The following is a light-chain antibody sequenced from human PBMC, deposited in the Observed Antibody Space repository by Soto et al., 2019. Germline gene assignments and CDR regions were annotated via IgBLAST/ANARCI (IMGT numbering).Light chain of an antibody. CDR3: LSYDSSLSAFYV. CDR1: YSNIGAGYE. V-gene: IGLV1-40*01. CDR2: GHN. J-gene: IGLJ1*01. Sequence: QSALTQPPSVSGAPGQRVTISCTGSYSNIGAGYEVHWYQQIPGTAPKLLISGHNNRPSGVPDRFFGSKSGTSASLAITGLQAEDEADYYCLSYDSSLSAFYVFGTGTKLTVL.